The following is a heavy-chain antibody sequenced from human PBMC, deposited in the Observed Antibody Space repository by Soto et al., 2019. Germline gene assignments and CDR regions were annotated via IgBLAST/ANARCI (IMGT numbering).Heavy chain of an antibody. CDR3: ARARITIFRLHPAFDY. V-gene: IGHV1-3*01. CDR1: GYTFTSYA. J-gene: IGHJ4*02. Sequence: ASIKVSCKASGYTFTSYAMHWVRQAPGQRLEWMGWINAGNGNTKYSQKFQGRVTITRDTSASTAYMELSSLRSEDTAVYYCARARITIFRLHPAFDYWGQGTLVTVSS. D-gene: IGHD3-3*01. CDR2: INAGNGNT.